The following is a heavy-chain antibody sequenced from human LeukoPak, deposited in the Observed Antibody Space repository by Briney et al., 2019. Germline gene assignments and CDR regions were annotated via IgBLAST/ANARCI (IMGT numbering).Heavy chain of an antibody. CDR3: ARGSREDIYYYYYMDV. Sequence: PGGSLRLSCAASGFTFSTYSINWVRQAPGKGLEWVSYISSSSSTIYHADSVKGRFTISRDNAKNSLYLQMNSLRAEDTAVYYCARGSREDIYYYYYMDVWGKGTTVTVSS. V-gene: IGHV3-48*01. CDR1: GFTFSTYS. D-gene: IGHD2-15*01. CDR2: ISSSSSTI. J-gene: IGHJ6*03.